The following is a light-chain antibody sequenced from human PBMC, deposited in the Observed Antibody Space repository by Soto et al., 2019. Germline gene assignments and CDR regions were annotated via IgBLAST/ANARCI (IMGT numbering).Light chain of an antibody. Sequence: QSALTQPPSASGSPGQSVTISCTGTSSDVGGYTYVSWYQQHPGKAPKLMIYEVSKRPSGVPDRFSGSKSGNTASLTVSGLQAEDESDYYCSSYAGSLYVFGTGTK. V-gene: IGLV2-8*01. J-gene: IGLJ1*01. CDR3: SSYAGSLYV. CDR1: SSDVGGYTY. CDR2: EVS.